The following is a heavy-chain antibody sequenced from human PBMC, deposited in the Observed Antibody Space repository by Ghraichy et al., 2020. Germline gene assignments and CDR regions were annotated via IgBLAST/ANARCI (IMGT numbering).Heavy chain of an antibody. D-gene: IGHD2-8*02. V-gene: IGHV1-18*01. J-gene: IGHJ4*02. Sequence: ASVKVSCTASGYTFTTYGLTWLRQAPGQGLEWMGWINSYTGYTNYAQKVQGRVTMTTDTSTSTAYMELRSLRSDDTAVYYCARGGPYCSGGVCYFLDSWGQGTLVTVSS. CDR2: INSYTGYT. CDR3: ARGGPYCSGGVCYFLDS. CDR1: GYTFTTYG.